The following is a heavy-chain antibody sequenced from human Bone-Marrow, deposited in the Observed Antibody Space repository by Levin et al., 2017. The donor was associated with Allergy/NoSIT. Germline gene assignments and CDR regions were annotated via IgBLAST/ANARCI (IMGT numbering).Heavy chain of an antibody. CDR1: GFTFSNFA. D-gene: IGHD2/OR15-2a*01. CDR2: IHNDRYTT. V-gene: IGHV3-23*03. Sequence: PGGSLRLSCAASGFTFSNFAMSWVRQAPGKGLEWVSIIHNDRYTTYYADSVQGRFTISRDNSKNTLHLQMNSLRAEDTAVYYCVKWEGHPATDYLIDYWGQGTLVTVSS. J-gene: IGHJ4*02. CDR3: VKWEGHPATDYLIDY.